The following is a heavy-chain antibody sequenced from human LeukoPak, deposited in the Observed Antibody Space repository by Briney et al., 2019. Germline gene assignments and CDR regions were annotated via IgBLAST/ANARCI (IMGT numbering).Heavy chain of an antibody. CDR2: IYSGGST. J-gene: IGHJ4*02. CDR3: AREGYSSSWGY. D-gene: IGHD6-13*01. Sequence: GGSLRLSCAASGFTVSSNYMSWVRQAPGKGLEWVSVIYSGGSTYHADSVKGRFTISRDNSKNTLYLQMNSLRAEDTAVYCCAREGYSSSWGYWGQGTLVTVSS. V-gene: IGHV3-53*01. CDR1: GFTVSSNY.